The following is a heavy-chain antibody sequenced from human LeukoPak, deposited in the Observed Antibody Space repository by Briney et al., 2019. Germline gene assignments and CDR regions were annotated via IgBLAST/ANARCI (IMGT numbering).Heavy chain of an antibody. CDR1: GYTFTGYY. CDR3: ARGSSGWAVTRY. V-gene: IGHV1-2*02. J-gene: IGHJ4*02. CDR2: INPNSGGT. Sequence: EASVKVSCKASGYTFTGYYMHWVRQAPGQGLKWMGWINPNSGGTNYAQKFQGRVTMTRDTSISTAYMELSRLRSDDTAVYYCARGSSGWAVTRYWGQGTLVTVSS. D-gene: IGHD6-19*01.